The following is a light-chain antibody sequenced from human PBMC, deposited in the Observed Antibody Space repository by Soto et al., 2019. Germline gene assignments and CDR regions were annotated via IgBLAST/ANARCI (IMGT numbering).Light chain of an antibody. CDR3: QQYYSYPALT. Sequence: IRMTQSPSSFSASTGDRVTITCRASQGISSYLAWYQQKPGKAPKLLIYAASTLQSGVPSRFSGSGSGTDFTLTISCLQSEDFATYYCQQYYSYPALTFGGGTKVEIK. V-gene: IGKV1-8*01. CDR2: AAS. J-gene: IGKJ4*01. CDR1: QGISSY.